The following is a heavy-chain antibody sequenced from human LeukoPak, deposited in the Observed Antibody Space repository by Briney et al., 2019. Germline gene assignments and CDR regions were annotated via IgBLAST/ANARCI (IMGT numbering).Heavy chain of an antibody. V-gene: IGHV3-48*03. Sequence: GGSLRLSCAASGFTFSSYEMNWVRQAPGKGLEWVSYISSSGSTIYYADSVKGRFTISRDNAKISLYLQMNSLRAEDTAVYYCARGDSSSYAFDIWGQGTMVTVSS. J-gene: IGHJ3*02. CDR2: ISSSGSTI. CDR3: ARGDSSSYAFDI. CDR1: GFTFSSYE. D-gene: IGHD6-13*01.